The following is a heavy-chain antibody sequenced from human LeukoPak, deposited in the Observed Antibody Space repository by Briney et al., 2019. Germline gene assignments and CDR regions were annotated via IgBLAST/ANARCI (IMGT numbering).Heavy chain of an antibody. J-gene: IGHJ4*02. V-gene: IGHV3-53*01. Sequence: PGGSLRLSCAASGFTVSSNYTSWVRQAPGKGLEWVSVIYSGGSTYYADSVKGRFTISRDNSKNTLYLQMNSLRAEDTAVYYCARDRREYHDSSGHKQGDYWGQGTLVTVSS. CDR1: GFTVSSNY. D-gene: IGHD3-22*01. CDR3: ARDRREYHDSSGHKQGDY. CDR2: IYSGGST.